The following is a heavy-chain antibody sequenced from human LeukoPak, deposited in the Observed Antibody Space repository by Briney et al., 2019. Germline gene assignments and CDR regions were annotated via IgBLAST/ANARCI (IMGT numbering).Heavy chain of an antibody. V-gene: IGHV3-11*04. CDR1: GFTFRDYY. Sequence: GGSLRLSCAASGFTFRDYYMHWVRQAPGKGLEWISYISNNGDTIYYADSVKGRFTISRDNAKNSLYLQMNSLRAEDTAVYYCARDGTAYDFWSGYSRGKYGMDVWGQGTTVTVSS. J-gene: IGHJ6*02. CDR3: ARDGTAYDFWSGYSRGKYGMDV. D-gene: IGHD3-3*01. CDR2: ISNNGDTI.